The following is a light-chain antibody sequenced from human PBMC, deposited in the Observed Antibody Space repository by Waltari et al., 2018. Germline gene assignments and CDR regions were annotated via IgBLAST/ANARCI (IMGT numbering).Light chain of an antibody. J-gene: IGLJ2*01. CDR1: SSDIGGYNF. CDR3: SSYAGSNNIL. V-gene: IGLV2-8*01. Sequence: LTQPPSASGSPGQSVTISCTGTSSDIGGYNFVSWYQHHPGRAPKLLIYDVSKRPSGVPDRFSGSKSGNTASLTVSGLQAEDEGDYYCSSYAGSNNILFGGGTKVTVL. CDR2: DVS.